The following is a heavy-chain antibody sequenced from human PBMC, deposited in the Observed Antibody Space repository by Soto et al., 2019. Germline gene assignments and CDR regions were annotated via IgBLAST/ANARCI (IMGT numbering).Heavy chain of an antibody. CDR2: IRGNGDPP. V-gene: IGHV3-64D*06. J-gene: IGHJ4*02. CDR1: GFTFSSYA. CDR3: VKSRGGNNFDFFD. Sequence: AGGSLGLSCSASGFTFSSYAMHWVRQAPGKGLGYVSGIRGNGDPPFYADSVKGRFTISRDNSKNTLYLQMSSLSADDTAVYYCVKSRGGNNFDFFDWGQGALVTVSS. D-gene: IGHD5-12*01.